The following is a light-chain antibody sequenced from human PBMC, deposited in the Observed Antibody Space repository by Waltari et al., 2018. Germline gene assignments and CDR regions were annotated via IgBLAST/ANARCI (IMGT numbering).Light chain of an antibody. CDR3: MQVTHWPHT. J-gene: IGKJ2*01. Sequence: VVMTQSPLSLPGTLGQPASISCSFSQSLVHSDGNTYLEWFQQRPGHSPRRLIYKVSNRDSGVPDRFSGSGSGTDFTLKISRVEAEDVGLYYCMQVTHWPHTFGQGTSLEI. V-gene: IGKV2-30*02. CDR2: KVS. CDR1: QSLVHSDGNTY.